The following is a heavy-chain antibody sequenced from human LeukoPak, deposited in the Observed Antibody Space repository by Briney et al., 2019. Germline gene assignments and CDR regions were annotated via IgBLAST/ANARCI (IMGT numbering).Heavy chain of an antibody. CDR2: IRGTGSST. J-gene: IGHJ3*01. Sequence: GGSLRLSCAASGFSFSNYAMAWVRQGPGKGLEWVSTIRGTGSSTNYADSVEGRFTISRDNSRNTLFLQMNSLRGEDTAVYFCAKGPLSIWPVPFDFWGQGTLVTVSS. V-gene: IGHV3-23*01. CDR1: GFSFSNYA. CDR3: AKGPLSIWPVPFDF. D-gene: IGHD1-14*01.